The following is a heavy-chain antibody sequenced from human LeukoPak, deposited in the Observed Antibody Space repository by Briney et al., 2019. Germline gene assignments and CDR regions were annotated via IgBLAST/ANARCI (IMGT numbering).Heavy chain of an antibody. D-gene: IGHD4-23*01. CDR2: IKQDGSEK. V-gene: IGHV3-7*01. J-gene: IGHJ5*02. CDR3: AREWYDYGGNSGDAYGS. CDR1: GFTFSRYW. Sequence: GGSLRLSRAASGFTFSRYWMSWVRQTPGKGLEWVANIKQDGSEKYYVDSVKGRFTISRDNAKNSLYLQMNSLRAEDTAVYYCAREWYDYGGNSGDAYGSWGQETLVTVSS.